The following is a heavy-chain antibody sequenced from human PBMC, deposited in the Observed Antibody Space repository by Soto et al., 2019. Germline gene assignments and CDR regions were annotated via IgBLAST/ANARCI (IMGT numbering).Heavy chain of an antibody. CDR2: INDSGST. CDR3: ARRVTMQYYFDY. Sequence: QVQLRHWGAGLLKPSETLSRTCAVYGGSLSGYYWSWIRQPPGKGLEWIGEINDSGSTNYNPSFKSRVTISADTSKNQFSLKLTSVTAADTAVYYCARRVTMQYYFDYWGQGTLVPVFS. CDR1: GGSLSGYY. V-gene: IGHV4-34*01. D-gene: IGHD2-2*01. J-gene: IGHJ4*02.